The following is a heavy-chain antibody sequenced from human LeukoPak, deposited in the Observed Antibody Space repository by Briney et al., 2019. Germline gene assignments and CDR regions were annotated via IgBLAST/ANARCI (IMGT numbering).Heavy chain of an antibody. D-gene: IGHD1-26*01. V-gene: IGHV5-51*01. Sequence: GESLKISCKGSGYSFTSYWIGWVRQMPGKGLEWMGIIYPGDSDTRYSPSFQGQVTISADKSISTAYLQWSSLKASDTAMYYCASWAVSGSHFGGSYYFDYWGQGTLVTVSS. CDR3: ASWAVSGSHFGGSYYFDY. J-gene: IGHJ4*02. CDR2: IYPGDSDT. CDR1: GYSFTSYW.